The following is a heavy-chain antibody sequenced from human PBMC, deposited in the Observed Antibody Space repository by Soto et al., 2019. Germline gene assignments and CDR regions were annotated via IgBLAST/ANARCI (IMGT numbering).Heavy chain of an antibody. Sequence: PGGSLRLSCAASGFTFADYAMHWVRQAPGKGLEWVSGISWNSGSIGYADSVKGRFTISRDNAKNSLYLQMNSLRAEDTALYYCAKVPYDFWSGPFDYWGQGTLVTVSS. V-gene: IGHV3-9*01. D-gene: IGHD3-3*01. CDR3: AKVPYDFWSGPFDY. CDR1: GFTFADYA. J-gene: IGHJ4*02. CDR2: ISWNSGSI.